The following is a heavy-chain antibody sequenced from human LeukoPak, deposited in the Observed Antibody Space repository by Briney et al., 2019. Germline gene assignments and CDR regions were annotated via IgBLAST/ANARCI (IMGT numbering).Heavy chain of an antibody. V-gene: IGHV3-7*01. Sequence: GGSLRLSCAASGFTFTTYWMSWVRQASGKGLEWMANIKQDRSEKYYVDSVKGRFTISRDNAKNSLYLQMNSLRAEDTAVYYCVRDSYDVLTGYNDAFDIWGHGTLVAVSS. D-gene: IGHD3-9*01. CDR3: VRDSYDVLTGYNDAFDI. CDR2: IKQDRSEK. CDR1: GFTFTTYW. J-gene: IGHJ3*02.